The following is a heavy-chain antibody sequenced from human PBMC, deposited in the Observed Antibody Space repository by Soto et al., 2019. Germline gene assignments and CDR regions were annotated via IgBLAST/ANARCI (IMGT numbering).Heavy chain of an antibody. CDR3: ARGGNRYSSTSSGVGGFDY. V-gene: IGHV4-59*01. D-gene: IGHD6-6*01. J-gene: IGHJ4*02. Sequence: SVTLSLTCTVSGACISSSYCSRMRHPPGKGLEWIGYIFHSGTTNYNPSLKSRVTISVDTSKNQFSLNLSSLTTADTAVYFCARGGNRYSSTSSGVGGFDYWGQVTLVTVCS. CDR2: IFHSGTT. CDR1: GACISSSY.